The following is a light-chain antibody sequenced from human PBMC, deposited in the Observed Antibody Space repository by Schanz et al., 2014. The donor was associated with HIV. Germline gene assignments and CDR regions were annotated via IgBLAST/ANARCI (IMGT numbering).Light chain of an antibody. CDR2: GAS. CDR3: QQYGNSPRT. V-gene: IGKV3-20*01. CDR1: QSVSSSY. J-gene: IGKJ1*01. Sequence: EIVLTQSPGTLSLSPGERATLSCRASQSVSSSYLAWYQQKPGQAPRLLIYGASSRATGIPDRFSGGVSGTDFTLTISRVEPEDYAVYYCQQYGNSPRTFGQGTKVEI.